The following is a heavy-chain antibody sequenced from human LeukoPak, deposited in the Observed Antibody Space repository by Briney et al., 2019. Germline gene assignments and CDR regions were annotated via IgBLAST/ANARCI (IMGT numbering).Heavy chain of an antibody. Sequence: GGSLRRSCTGSGFTFGDYAMSWVRQAPGKGLEGVGFIRSKAYGGTTEYAASVKGRFTISRDDSKSIAYLQMNSLKTEDTAVYYCTRDTAHYYDSSGYYAYWGQGTLVTVSS. J-gene: IGHJ4*02. CDR3: TRDTAHYYDSSGYYAY. V-gene: IGHV3-49*04. D-gene: IGHD3-22*01. CDR2: IRSKAYGGTT. CDR1: GFTFGDYA.